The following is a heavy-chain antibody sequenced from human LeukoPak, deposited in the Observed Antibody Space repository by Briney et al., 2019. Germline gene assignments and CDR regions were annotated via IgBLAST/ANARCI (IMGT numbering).Heavy chain of an antibody. CDR2: ISSSSSTI. J-gene: IGHJ4*02. V-gene: IGHV3-48*01. CDR1: GFTFSSYS. Sequence: PGGSLRLSCAASGFTFSSYSMNWVRQAPGKGLEWVSYISSSSSTIYYADSVKGRFTISRDNAKNSLYLQMNSLRAEDTAVYYCARDPHIIDYWGQGTLVTVSS. D-gene: IGHD2-21*01. CDR3: ARDPHIIDY.